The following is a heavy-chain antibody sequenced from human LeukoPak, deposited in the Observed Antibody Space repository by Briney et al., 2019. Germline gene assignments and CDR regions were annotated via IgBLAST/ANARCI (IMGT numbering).Heavy chain of an antibody. J-gene: IGHJ4*02. Sequence: ASVKVSCKASGYTFTSYGISWVRQAPGQGLEWMGWISVYNGNTKYAQKFQGRVTMTTDTSTSTAYMELRSLKSDDTAVYYCARVDTAMVDFDYWGQGTLVTVSS. CDR1: GYTFTSYG. D-gene: IGHD5-18*01. CDR3: ARVDTAMVDFDY. V-gene: IGHV1-18*01. CDR2: ISVYNGNT.